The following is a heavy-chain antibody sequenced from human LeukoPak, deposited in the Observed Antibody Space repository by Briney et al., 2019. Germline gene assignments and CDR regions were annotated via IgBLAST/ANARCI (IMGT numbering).Heavy chain of an antibody. CDR1: GFTFSSYS. Sequence: PGGSLRLSCAASGFTFSSYSMNWVRQAPGKGLEWVSYISSSSTIYYADSVKGRFTISRDNAKNSLYLQMNSLRAEDTAVYYCAATEYYYYYMDVWGKGTTVTVSS. CDR3: AATEYYYYYMDV. V-gene: IGHV3-48*01. CDR2: ISSSSTI. J-gene: IGHJ6*03.